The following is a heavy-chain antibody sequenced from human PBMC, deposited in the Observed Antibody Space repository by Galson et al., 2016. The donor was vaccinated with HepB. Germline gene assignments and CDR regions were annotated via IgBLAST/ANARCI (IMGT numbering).Heavy chain of an antibody. Sequence: SLRLSCAASGFPFSDNYMSWIRQAPGKGPELVAYISGSASITNYADSVKGRFTISRDNAKRSLYLQMNSLRVEDTSFYYCARWNISLDYWGLGILVSVSS. CDR3: ARWNISLDY. CDR2: ISGSASIT. CDR1: GFPFSDNY. J-gene: IGHJ4*02. D-gene: IGHD1/OR15-1a*01. V-gene: IGHV3-11*06.